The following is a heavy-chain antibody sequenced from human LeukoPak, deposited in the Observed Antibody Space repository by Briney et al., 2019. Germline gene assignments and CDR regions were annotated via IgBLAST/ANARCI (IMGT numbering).Heavy chain of an antibody. CDR1: GFTFSSYA. V-gene: IGHV3-23*01. CDR3: TKDRLTGYSFGYSYFDY. CDR2: ISGSGGST. D-gene: IGHD5-18*01. Sequence: GGSLRLSCAASGFTFSSYAMTWVRQAPGKGLEWVSTISGSGGSTYYADSVKGRFTISRDNSKNTLYLQMNSLRAEDTAMYYCTKDRLTGYSFGYSYFDYWGQGTLVTVPS. J-gene: IGHJ4*02.